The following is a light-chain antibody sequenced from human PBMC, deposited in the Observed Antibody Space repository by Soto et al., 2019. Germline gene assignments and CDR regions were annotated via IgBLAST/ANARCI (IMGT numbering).Light chain of an antibody. CDR1: SSNIGAGYD. CDR2: GNS. J-gene: IGLJ2*01. V-gene: IGLV1-40*01. CDR3: QSYDISLSGSWV. Sequence: QAVVTQPPSMSGAPGQRVTIACTGSSSNIGAGYDVHWYQQLPGTAPKLLIYGNSNRPSGVPDRFSGSKSGTSASLAITGLQAEDEADYYCQSYDISLSGSWVFGGGTKLTVL.